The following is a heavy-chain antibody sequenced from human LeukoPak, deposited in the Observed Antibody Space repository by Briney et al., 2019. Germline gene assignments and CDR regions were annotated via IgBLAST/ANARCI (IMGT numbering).Heavy chain of an antibody. CDR2: IYTSGST. CDR1: GGSISSGSYY. J-gene: IGHJ4*02. CDR3: ARDWDSSSFDY. D-gene: IGHD6-6*01. V-gene: IGHV4-61*02. Sequence: SETLSLTCTVSGGSISSGSYYWSWIRQPAGKGLEWIGRIYTSGSTNYNPSLKSRVTISVDTSKNQFSLKLSSVTAADTAVYYCARDWDSSSFDYWGQGTLVTVSS.